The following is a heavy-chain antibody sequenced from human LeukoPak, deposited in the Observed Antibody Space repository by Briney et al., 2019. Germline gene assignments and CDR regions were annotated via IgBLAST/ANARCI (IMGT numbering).Heavy chain of an antibody. J-gene: IGHJ4*02. D-gene: IGHD3-10*01. V-gene: IGHV3-30*04. Sequence: GGSLRLSCAASGFSFSSYAMHWVRQAPGKGLEWVAVISSDGSNKYYADSVKGRFSISRDNSENTLHLQMNSLRAEDTAVYYCARGRLMGSGLPAIDYWGQGTLVTVSS. CDR3: ARGRLMGSGLPAIDY. CDR1: GFSFSSYA. CDR2: ISSDGSNK.